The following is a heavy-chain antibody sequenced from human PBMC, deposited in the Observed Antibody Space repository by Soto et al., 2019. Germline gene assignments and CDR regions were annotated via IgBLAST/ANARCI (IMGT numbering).Heavy chain of an antibody. D-gene: IGHD3-9*01. J-gene: IGHJ6*02. CDR1: GFTFSSYS. CDR2: ISSSSSYI. V-gene: IGHV3-21*01. Sequence: GVSLRLSCAASGFTFSSYSMNWVRQAPGKGLEWVSSISSSSSYIYYADSVKGRFTISRDNAKNSLYLQMNSLRAEDTAVYYCARAPVLRYFDWLSEGDYYGMDVWGQGTTVTVSS. CDR3: ARAPVLRYFDWLSEGDYYGMDV.